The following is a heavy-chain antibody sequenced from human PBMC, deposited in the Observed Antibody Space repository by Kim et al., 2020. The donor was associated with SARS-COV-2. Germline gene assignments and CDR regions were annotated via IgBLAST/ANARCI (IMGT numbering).Heavy chain of an antibody. CDR1: GFTFSSYG. CDR2: ISYDGSNK. Sequence: GRSLRLSCAASGFTFSSYGMHWVRQAPGKGLEWVAVISYDGSNKYYADSVKGRFTISRDNSKNTLYLQMNSLRAEDTAVYYCAKDQSSSWYGKYYYYYYGMDVWGQGTTVTVSS. V-gene: IGHV3-30*18. D-gene: IGHD6-13*01. J-gene: IGHJ6*02. CDR3: AKDQSSSWYGKYYYYYYGMDV.